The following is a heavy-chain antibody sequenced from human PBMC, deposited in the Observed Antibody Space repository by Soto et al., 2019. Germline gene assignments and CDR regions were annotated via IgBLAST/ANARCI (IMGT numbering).Heavy chain of an antibody. CDR2: FDPEDGET. V-gene: IGHV1-24*01. CDR3: ARMVTKYSSGWDYYYYMDV. D-gene: IGHD6-19*01. Sequence: GASVKVSCKVSGYTLTELSMHWVRQAPGKGLEWMGGFDPEDGETIYAQKFQGRVTMTEDTSTDTAYMELRSLRSDDTAVYYCARMVTKYSSGWDYYYYMDVWGKGTTVTVSS. J-gene: IGHJ6*03. CDR1: GYTLTELS.